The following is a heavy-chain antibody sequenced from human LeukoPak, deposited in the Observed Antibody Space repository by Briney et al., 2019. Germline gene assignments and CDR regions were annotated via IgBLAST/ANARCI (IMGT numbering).Heavy chain of an antibody. CDR1: GYTFTGYY. V-gene: IGHV1-2*06. D-gene: IGHD6-19*01. Sequence: ASVKVSCKASGYTFTGYYMHWVRQAPGQGLEWMGRINPNSGGTNYAQKFQGRVTMTRDTSISTAYVELSRLRSDDTAVYYCARDLPSWSNGWYEGDYWGQGTLVTVSS. CDR3: ARDLPSWSNGWYEGDY. J-gene: IGHJ4*02. CDR2: INPNSGGT.